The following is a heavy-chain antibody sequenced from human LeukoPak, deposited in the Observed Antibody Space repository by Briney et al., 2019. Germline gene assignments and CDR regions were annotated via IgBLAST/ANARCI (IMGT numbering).Heavy chain of an antibody. CDR3: AKTRHGYTEDDAFDI. CDR2: INPSGGST. Sequence: ASVKVSRKASGYTFTSYYMHWVRQAPGQGLEWMGIINPSGGSTSYAQKFQGRVTMTRDTSTSTVYMELSSLRPEDTAVYYCAKTRHGYTEDDAFDIWGQGTMVTVSS. CDR1: GYTFTSYY. V-gene: IGHV1-46*01. D-gene: IGHD5-12*01. J-gene: IGHJ3*02.